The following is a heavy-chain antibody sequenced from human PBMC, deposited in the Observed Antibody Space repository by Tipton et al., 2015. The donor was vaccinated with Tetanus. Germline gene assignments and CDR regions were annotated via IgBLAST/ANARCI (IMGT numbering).Heavy chain of an antibody. CDR1: GFTFSSYD. J-gene: IGHJ6*02. CDR2: IGTAGDT. V-gene: IGHV3-13*01. CDR3: ARGIGSSGYYYYYYGMDV. D-gene: IGHD3-22*01. Sequence: SLRLSCAASGFTFSSYDMHWVRQATGKGLEWVSAIGTAGDTYYPGSVKGRFTISRENAKNSLYLQMNSLRAGDTAVYYCARGIGSSGYYYYYYGMDVWGQGTTVTVSS.